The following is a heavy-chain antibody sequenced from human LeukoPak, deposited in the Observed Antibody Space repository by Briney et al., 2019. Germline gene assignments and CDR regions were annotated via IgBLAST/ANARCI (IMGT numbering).Heavy chain of an antibody. D-gene: IGHD6-13*01. J-gene: IGHJ6*04. CDR3: AKDLFPYSSSWGYYGMDV. Sequence: GRSLRLSCAASGFTFSSYGMHWVRPAPGKGLEWVAVISYDGSNKYYADSVKGRFTISRDNSKNTLYLQMNSLRAEDTAVYYCAKDLFPYSSSWGYYGMDVWGKGTTVTVSS. CDR1: GFTFSSYG. V-gene: IGHV3-30*18. CDR2: ISYDGSNK.